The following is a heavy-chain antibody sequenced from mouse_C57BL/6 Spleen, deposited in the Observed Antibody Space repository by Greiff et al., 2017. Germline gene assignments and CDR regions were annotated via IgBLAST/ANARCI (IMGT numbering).Heavy chain of an antibody. Sequence: EVQLQQSGPELVKPGASVKIPCKASGYTFTDYNMDWVQQSHGKRLEWIGDINPNNGGTIYNQKFKGNATLTVDKSSNTAYMELRRLTSEDTAVYYCARRLITTVVATPAMDYWGQGTSVTVSS. J-gene: IGHJ4*01. CDR2: INPNNGGT. CDR1: GYTFTDYN. CDR3: ARRLITTVVATPAMDY. V-gene: IGHV1-18*01. D-gene: IGHD1-1*01.